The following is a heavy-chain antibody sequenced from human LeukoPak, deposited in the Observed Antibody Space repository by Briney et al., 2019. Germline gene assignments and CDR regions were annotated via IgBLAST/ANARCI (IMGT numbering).Heavy chain of an antibody. D-gene: IGHD6-19*01. CDR2: ISYDGSNK. J-gene: IGHJ3*02. CDR3: ARAESSVAGTPDAFDI. V-gene: IGHV3-30*03. Sequence: PGGSLRLSCAASGFTFSSYSMNWVRQAPGKGLEWVAVISYDGSNKYYADSVKGRFTISRDNSKNTLYLQMNSLRAEDTAVYYCARAESSVAGTPDAFDIWGQGTMVTVSS. CDR1: GFTFSSYS.